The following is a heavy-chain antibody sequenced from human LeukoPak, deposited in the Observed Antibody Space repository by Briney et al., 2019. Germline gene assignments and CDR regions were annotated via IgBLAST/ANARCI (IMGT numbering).Heavy chain of an antibody. CDR1: GGSFSGYY. CDR2: INDSGST. CDR3: ARRGGYFDY. V-gene: IGHV4-34*01. D-gene: IGHD3-16*01. Sequence: PSETLSLTCAVYGGSFSGYYWSWIRQPPGKGLEWIGEINDSGSTNYNPSLKSRVTISVDTSKNQFSLKLSSVTAADTAVYYCARRGGYFDYWGQGTLVTVSS. J-gene: IGHJ4*02.